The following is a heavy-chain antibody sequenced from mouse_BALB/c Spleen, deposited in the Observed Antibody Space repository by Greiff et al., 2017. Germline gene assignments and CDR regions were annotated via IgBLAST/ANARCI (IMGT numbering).Heavy chain of an antibody. V-gene: IGHV3-2*02. Sequence: DVKLQESGPGLVKPSQSLSLTCTVTGYSITSDYAWNWIRQFPGNKLEWMGYISYSGSTSYNPSLKSRISITRDTSKNQFFLQLNSVTTEDTATYYCARTGLLRGDYYAMDYWGQGTSVTVSS. CDR1: GYSITSDYA. J-gene: IGHJ4*01. D-gene: IGHD2-3*01. CDR2: ISYSGST. CDR3: ARTGLLRGDYYAMDY.